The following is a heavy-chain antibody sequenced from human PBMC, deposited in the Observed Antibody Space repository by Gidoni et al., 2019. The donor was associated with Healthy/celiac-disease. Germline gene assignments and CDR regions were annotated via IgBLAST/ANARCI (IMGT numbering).Heavy chain of an antibody. CDR2: IYYSGST. V-gene: IGHV4-59*08. D-gene: IGHD6-19*01. CDR1: GCSISSYY. J-gene: IGHJ4*02. Sequence: QVQLQESGPGLVKPSETLSLTCTVTGCSISSYYWSWIRQTPGKGLEWIGYIYYSGSTNYNPSLKSRVTISVDTSKNQFSLELSSVTAADTAVYYCARQRFSYSSGWSDFDYWGQGTLGTVSS. CDR3: ARQRFSYSSGWSDFDY.